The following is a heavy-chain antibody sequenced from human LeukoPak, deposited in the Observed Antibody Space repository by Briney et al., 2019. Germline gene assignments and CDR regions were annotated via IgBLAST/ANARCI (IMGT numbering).Heavy chain of an antibody. CDR3: SGGGSGWYSNY. CDR1: GFIFSSYG. J-gene: IGHJ4*02. D-gene: IGHD6-19*01. Sequence: GGSLRLSCAASGFIFSSYGMHWVRQAPGKGLEWVAFISYDGTNKYYADSVKGRFTISRDNAKNTLYLQMNNLRAEDTAVYYCSGGGSGWYSNYWGQGTLVTVSS. CDR2: ISYDGTNK. V-gene: IGHV3-33*05.